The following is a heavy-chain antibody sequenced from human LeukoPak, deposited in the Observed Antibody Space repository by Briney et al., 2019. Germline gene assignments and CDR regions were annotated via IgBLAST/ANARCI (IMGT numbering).Heavy chain of an antibody. D-gene: IGHD5-24*01. CDR2: INDSVGRT. V-gene: IGHV3-23*01. Sequence: GGSLRLSCAASGFTFSTYAMSWVRQAPGKGLEWVSGINDSVGRTYYADSVKGRFTISRDNSKNTLYLQMNSLRDEDTAVYYCANRENWGQGTLVTVS. CDR3: ANREN. CDR1: GFTFSTYA. J-gene: IGHJ4*02.